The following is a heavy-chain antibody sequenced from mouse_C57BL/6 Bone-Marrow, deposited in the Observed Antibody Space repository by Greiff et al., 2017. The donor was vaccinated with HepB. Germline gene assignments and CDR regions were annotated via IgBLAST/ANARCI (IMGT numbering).Heavy chain of an antibody. Sequence: QVQLQQSGAELAKPGASVKLSCKASGYTFTSYWMHWVKQRPGQGLEWIGYINPSSGYTKYNQKFKDKATFTADKASSTAYMQLSSLKYEDSAVYYCARIYDPYPDCYFDVWGTGTTVTVSS. D-gene: IGHD2-3*01. CDR1: GYTFTSYW. CDR3: ARIYDPYPDCYFDV. CDR2: INPSSGYT. V-gene: IGHV1-7*01. J-gene: IGHJ1*03.